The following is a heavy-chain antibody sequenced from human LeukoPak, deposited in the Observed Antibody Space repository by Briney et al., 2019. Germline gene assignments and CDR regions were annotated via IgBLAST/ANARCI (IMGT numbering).Heavy chain of an antibody. V-gene: IGHV3-30*02. CDR2: IRHDGSNK. CDR1: GFPFSRYG. D-gene: IGHD5-24*01. Sequence: GGSLRLSCATSGFPFSRYGMHWVRQPPGKGLFWLAFIRHDGSNKYYADSVKGRFTISRDNSKNTLYLQMNSLRADDTAVYYCARDSEGDGYNFDTWGRGTLVTVSP. CDR3: ARDSEGDGYNFDT. J-gene: IGHJ5*02.